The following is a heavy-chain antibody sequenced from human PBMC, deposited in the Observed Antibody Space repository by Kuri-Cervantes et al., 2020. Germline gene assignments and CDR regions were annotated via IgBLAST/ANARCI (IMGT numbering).Heavy chain of an antibody. CDR3: AREHCSSTSCSYFDY. Sequence: GESLKISCAASGFTFSSYGMHWVRQAPGKGLEWVAVISYDGSNKYYADSVKGRFTISRDNSKNTLYLQMNSLRAEDTAVYYCAREHCSSTSCSYFDYWGQGTLVTVSS. J-gene: IGHJ4*02. CDR1: GFTFSSYG. CDR2: ISYDGSNK. D-gene: IGHD2-2*01. V-gene: IGHV3-30*03.